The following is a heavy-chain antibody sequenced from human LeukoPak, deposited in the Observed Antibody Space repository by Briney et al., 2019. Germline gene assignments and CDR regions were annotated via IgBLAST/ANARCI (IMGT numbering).Heavy chain of an antibody. J-gene: IGHJ4*02. V-gene: IGHV4-34*01. Sequence: KPSETLSLTCAVYGVSFSGYYWSWIRQPPGKGLEWIGSIYHSGSTYYNPSLKSRVTISVDTSKNQFSLKLSSVTAADTAVYYCARAIGPLVVRDLIYYFDYWGQGTLVAVSS. CDR3: ARAIGPLVVRDLIYYFDY. CDR1: GVSFSGYY. CDR2: IYHSGST. D-gene: IGHD3-10*01.